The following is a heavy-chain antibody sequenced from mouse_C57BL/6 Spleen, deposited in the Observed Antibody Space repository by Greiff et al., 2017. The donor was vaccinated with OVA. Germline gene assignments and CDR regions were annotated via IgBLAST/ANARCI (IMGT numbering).Heavy chain of an antibody. Sequence: VQLQESGAELMKPGASVKLSCKATGYTFTGYWIEWVKQRPGHGLEWIGEILPGSGITNYNEKFKGKATFTADTSSNTAYMQLSSLTTEDSAIEYCARPGYGSSYDWYFDVWGTGTTVTVSS. CDR2: ILPGSGIT. J-gene: IGHJ1*03. CDR1: GYTFTGYW. V-gene: IGHV1-9*01. D-gene: IGHD1-1*01. CDR3: ARPGYGSSYDWYFDV.